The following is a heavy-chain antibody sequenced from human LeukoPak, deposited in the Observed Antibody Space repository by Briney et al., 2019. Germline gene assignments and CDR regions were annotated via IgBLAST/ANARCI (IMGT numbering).Heavy chain of an antibody. J-gene: IGHJ4*02. CDR1: GFTFSSYW. CDR2: IKQDGSEK. Sequence: GGSLRLSCAASGFTFSSYWMSWVRQAPGKGLEWVANIKQDGSEKYYVDSVKGRFTISRDNAKNSLYLQMNSLRAEDTAAYYCARVGYDFWSGYTYYFDYWGQGTLVTVSS. D-gene: IGHD3-3*01. V-gene: IGHV3-7*01. CDR3: ARVGYDFWSGYTYYFDY.